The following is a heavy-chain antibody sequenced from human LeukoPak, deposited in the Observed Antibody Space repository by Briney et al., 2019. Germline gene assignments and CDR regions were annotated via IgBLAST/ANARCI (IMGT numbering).Heavy chain of an antibody. CDR1: GFTFSSSS. CDR3: AKEIFSGLLYIDY. CDR2: ITDAVGST. V-gene: IGHV3-23*01. D-gene: IGHD5-12*01. Sequence: GGSLRLSCAASGFTFSSSSISWVRQAPGKGLEWVSAITDAVGSTHYADPVKGRFTISSDNSKNTVYLQMNSLRPEDMAVYYCAKEIFSGLLYIDYWGQGTLVTVSS. J-gene: IGHJ4*02.